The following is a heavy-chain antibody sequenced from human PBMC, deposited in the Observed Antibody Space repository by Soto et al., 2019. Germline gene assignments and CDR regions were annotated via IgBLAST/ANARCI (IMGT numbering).Heavy chain of an antibody. CDR3: ARDETSPFPPRYGSGIDYYYYGMDV. CDR2: IYHSGST. D-gene: IGHD3-10*01. J-gene: IGHJ6*02. V-gene: IGHV4-4*02. CDR1: GGSISSSNW. Sequence: SETLSLTCAVSGGSISSSNWWSWVRQPPGKGLEWIGEIYHSGSTNYNPSLKSRVTISVDKSKNQFSLKLSSVTAADTAVYYCARDETSPFPPRYGSGIDYYYYGMDVWGQGTTVTVSS.